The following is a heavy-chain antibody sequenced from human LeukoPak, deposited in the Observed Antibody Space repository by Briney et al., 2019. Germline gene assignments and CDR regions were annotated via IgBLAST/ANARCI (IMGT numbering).Heavy chain of an antibody. Sequence: GASVKVSCKASGGNFGSYAINWVRQAPGQGLEWMGGIIPVFAIANYAQNFQGRVTLTRDTSTSTVYMELSSLRSEDTAIYYCARIRDGYNDAYDLWGQGTVVTVPS. CDR1: GGNFGSYA. CDR2: IIPVFAIA. J-gene: IGHJ3*01. V-gene: IGHV1-69*10. D-gene: IGHD5-24*01. CDR3: ARIRDGYNDAYDL.